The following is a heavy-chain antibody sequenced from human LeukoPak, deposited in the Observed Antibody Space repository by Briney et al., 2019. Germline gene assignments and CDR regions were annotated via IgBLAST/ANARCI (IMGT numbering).Heavy chain of an antibody. D-gene: IGHD3-3*01. J-gene: IGHJ5*02. CDR2: IYPCDSDT. CDR1: GYSFTSYW. Sequence: GESLMISCKGSGYSFTSYWIGWVRQMPRKSREWKGIIYPCDSDTKYSPSFQGQVTISADKYITTAHLQWSSLQSADTAVYYCGRRTGGMFEVVTDGWFDPWGQGTLVTVSS. V-gene: IGHV5-51*01. CDR3: GRRTGGMFEVVTDGWFDP.